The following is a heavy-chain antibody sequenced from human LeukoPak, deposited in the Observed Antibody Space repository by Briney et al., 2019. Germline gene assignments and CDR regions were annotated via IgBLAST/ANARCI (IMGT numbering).Heavy chain of an antibody. J-gene: IGHJ4*02. Sequence: PGGSLRLSCAASGFTFSSYGMSWVRQAPGKGLEWVSAISGSGGSTYYADSVKGRFTISRDNSKNTLYLQMNSLRAEDTAVYYCAREHYNLLTGRGGYFDYWGQGTLVTVSS. D-gene: IGHD3-9*01. CDR2: ISGSGGST. CDR1: GFTFSSYG. CDR3: AREHYNLLTGRGGYFDY. V-gene: IGHV3-23*01.